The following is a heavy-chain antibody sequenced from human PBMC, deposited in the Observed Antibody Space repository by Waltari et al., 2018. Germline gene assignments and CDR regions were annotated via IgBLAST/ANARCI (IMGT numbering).Heavy chain of an antibody. CDR3: ARSLPDSSNCGGDCYPVFDY. Sequence: QLQLQESGPGLVKPSETLSLTCTVSGGSISSSSYYWGWIRQPPGKGLEWIGSIYYSGSTYYNPSLKSRVTISVDTSKNQFSLKLSSVTAADTAVYYCARSLPDSSNCGGDCYPVFDYWGQGTLVTVSS. CDR2: IYYSGST. J-gene: IGHJ4*02. D-gene: IGHD2-21*01. V-gene: IGHV4-39*07. CDR1: GGSISSSSYY.